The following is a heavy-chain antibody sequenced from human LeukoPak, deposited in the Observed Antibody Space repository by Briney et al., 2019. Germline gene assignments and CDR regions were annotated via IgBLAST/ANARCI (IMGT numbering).Heavy chain of an antibody. V-gene: IGHV1-18*01. CDR1: GYTFTSYG. CDR2: ISAYNGNT. D-gene: IGHD6-19*01. CDR3: ARTRYSSGLYYFDY. Sequence: GASVTVSCKASGYTFTSYGISWVRQAPGQGLEWMGWISAYNGNTNYAQKLQGRVTMTIDTSTSTAYMELRSLRSDDTAVYYCARTRYSSGLYYFDYWGQGTLVTVSS. J-gene: IGHJ4*02.